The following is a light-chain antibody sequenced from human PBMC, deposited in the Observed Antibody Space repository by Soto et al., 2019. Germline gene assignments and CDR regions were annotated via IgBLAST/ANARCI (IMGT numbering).Light chain of an antibody. J-gene: IGKJ5*01. Sequence: EIVLTQSPATLSLSPGARATLSCRASQSVKTFLVCYQQRPGQAPRLLIHDASHRAAGIPARFSGSGFGTDFTLTISRLEPEDFAVYYCQQHGTSPITFGHGTRLEIK. CDR2: DAS. CDR3: QQHGTSPIT. CDR1: QSVKTF. V-gene: IGKV3-11*01.